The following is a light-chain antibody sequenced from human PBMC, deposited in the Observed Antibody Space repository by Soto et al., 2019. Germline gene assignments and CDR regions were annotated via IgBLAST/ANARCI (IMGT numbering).Light chain of an antibody. V-gene: IGKV3-11*01. CDR1: QSVSSY. J-gene: IGKJ3*01. CDR3: QQRSNWPPGFT. Sequence: DIVLTQSPATLSVSPGERVTLSCRASQSVSSYLAWFQQKPGQDPRLLIYDASNRATGIPARFSGSGSGTDFALPISSHEPEDSAVYYCQQRSNWPPGFTFGPGTKVDIK. CDR2: DAS.